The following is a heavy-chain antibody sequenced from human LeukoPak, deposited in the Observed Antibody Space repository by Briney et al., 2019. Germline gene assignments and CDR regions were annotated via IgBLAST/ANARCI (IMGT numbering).Heavy chain of an antibody. CDR2: IYTSGST. J-gene: IGHJ4*02. CDR3: ARPRRYCSSTSCYGGHYYFDY. V-gene: IGHV4-4*07. CDR1: GGSISSYY. Sequence: SETLSLTCTVSGGSISSYYWSWIRQPAGKGLEWIGRIYTSGSTNYNPSLKSRVTMSVDTSKNQFSLKLSSVTAADTAVYYCARPRRYCSSTSCYGGHYYFDYWGQGTLVTVSS. D-gene: IGHD2-2*01.